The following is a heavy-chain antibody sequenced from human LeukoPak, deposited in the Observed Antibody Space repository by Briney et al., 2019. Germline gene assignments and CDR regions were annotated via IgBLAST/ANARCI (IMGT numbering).Heavy chain of an antibody. CDR2: INHSGST. J-gene: IGHJ4*02. D-gene: IGHD3-10*01. Sequence: GSLRLSCTASGFTFGDYAMSWIRQPPGKGLEWIGEINHSGSTNYNPSLKSRVTISVDTSKNQFSLKLSSVTAADTAVYYCARGGPYYYGSGSYYKLGYWGQGTLVTVSS. CDR3: ARGGPYYYGSGSYYKLGY. V-gene: IGHV4-34*01. CDR1: GFTFGDYA.